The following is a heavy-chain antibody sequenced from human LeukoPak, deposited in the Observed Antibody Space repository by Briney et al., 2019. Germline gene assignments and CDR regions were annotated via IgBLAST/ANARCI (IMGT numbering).Heavy chain of an antibody. CDR3: ARRSGWI. Sequence: ASVKVSCKASGYTFTNYYMHWVRQAPGQGLEWMGTINPSGGGTSYSPKFQGRVTMTTDTSTSTVYTELISLRSEDTAVYYCARRSGWIWGQGTLVTVSS. D-gene: IGHD6-19*01. J-gene: IGHJ4*02. V-gene: IGHV1-46*01. CDR1: GYTFTNYY. CDR2: INPSGGGT.